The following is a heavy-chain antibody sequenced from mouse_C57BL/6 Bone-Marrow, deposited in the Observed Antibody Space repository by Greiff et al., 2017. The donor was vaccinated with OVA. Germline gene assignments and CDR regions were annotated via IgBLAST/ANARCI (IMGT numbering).Heavy chain of an antibody. Sequence: QVQLKESGAELARPGASVKMSCKASGYTFTSYTMHWVKQRPGQGLEWIGYINPSSGYTKYNQKFKDKATLTADKSSSTAYMQLSSLTSDDSAVYYCARPNTGFDYWGQGTTLTVSS. V-gene: IGHV1-4*01. J-gene: IGHJ2*01. CDR1: GYTFTSYT. CDR3: ARPNTGFDY. CDR2: INPSSGYT.